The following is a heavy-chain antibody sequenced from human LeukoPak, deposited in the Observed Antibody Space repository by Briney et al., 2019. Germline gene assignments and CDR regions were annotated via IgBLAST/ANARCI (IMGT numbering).Heavy chain of an antibody. J-gene: IGHJ1*01. CDR1: GGTFSSYT. CDR2: IIPILGIA. Sequence: SVRVSCKASGGTFSSYTISWVRQAPGQGLEWMGRIIPILGIANYAQKFQGRVTITADKSTSTAYMELSSLRSEDTAVYYCAMSSGYCSSTSCSRRAEYFQHWGQGTLVTVSS. CDR3: AMSSGYCSSTSCSRRAEYFQH. V-gene: IGHV1-69*02. D-gene: IGHD2-2*01.